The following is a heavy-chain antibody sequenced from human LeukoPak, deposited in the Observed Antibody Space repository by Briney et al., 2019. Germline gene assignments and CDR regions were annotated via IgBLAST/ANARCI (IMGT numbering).Heavy chain of an antibody. CDR1: GYTFTSYA. Sequence: ASVKVSCKASGYTFTSYAMHWVRQAPGQRLEWMGWINAGNGNTKYSQKFQGRVTITRDTSASTAYMELSSLRSEDTAVYYCARAGVSRFLEWFHRDYYYGMDVWGQGTTVTVSS. CDR3: ARAGVSRFLEWFHRDYYYGMDV. D-gene: IGHD3-3*01. J-gene: IGHJ6*02. CDR2: INAGNGNT. V-gene: IGHV1-3*01.